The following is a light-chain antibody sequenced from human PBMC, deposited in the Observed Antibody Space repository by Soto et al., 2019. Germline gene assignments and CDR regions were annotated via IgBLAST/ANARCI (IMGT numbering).Light chain of an antibody. J-gene: IGLJ2*01. CDR1: RSNIGSNY. Sequence: QSVLTQPPSASGTPGQRVTISCSGSRSNIGSNYVYWYQQFPGTAPTLLLYRNNQRPSGVPDRFSGSKSGTSSSLAISGLRSEDEAAYYCAAWDDSLSGHVVFGGGTKLTVL. V-gene: IGLV1-47*01. CDR3: AAWDDSLSGHVV. CDR2: RNN.